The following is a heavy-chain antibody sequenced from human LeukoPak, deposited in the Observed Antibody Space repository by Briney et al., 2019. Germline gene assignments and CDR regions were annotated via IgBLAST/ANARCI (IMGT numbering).Heavy chain of an antibody. D-gene: IGHD5-12*01. J-gene: IGHJ4*02. CDR3: ATGVATAFTY. V-gene: IGHV1-2*02. CDR2: INPDSGDS. Sequence: ASVKVSCKASGYTFTGYYIHWVRQAPGQGLEWMDWINPDSGDSYSAPKFQGRVTMTRDTSISTASMEVSWLTSDDTAVYYCATGVATAFTYWGQGTLVTVSS. CDR1: GYTFTGYY.